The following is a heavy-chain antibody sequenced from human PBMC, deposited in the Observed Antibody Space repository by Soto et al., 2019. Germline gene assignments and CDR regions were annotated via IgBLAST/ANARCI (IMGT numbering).Heavy chain of an antibody. CDR1: GGSISSYY. CDR2: IYYSGST. D-gene: IGHD3-10*01. V-gene: IGHV4-59*01. J-gene: IGHJ6*02. CDR3: ARDRYGSGSYYYYGMDV. Sequence: ETLSLTCTVSGGSISSYYWSWIRQPPGKGLEWIGYIYYSGSTNYNPSLKSRVTISVDTSKNQFSLKLSSVTAADTAVYYCARDRYGSGSYYYYGMDVWGQGTTVTVSS.